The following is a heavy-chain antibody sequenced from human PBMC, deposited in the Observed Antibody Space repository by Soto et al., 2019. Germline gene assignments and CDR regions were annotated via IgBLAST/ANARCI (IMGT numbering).Heavy chain of an antibody. V-gene: IGHV3-23*01. D-gene: IGHD6-6*01. CDR1: GFTFSSYA. CDR2: ISGSGGST. J-gene: IGHJ4*02. Sequence: HPGGSLRLSCAASGFTFSSYAMSWVRQAPGKGLEWVSAISGSGGSTYYADSVKGRFTISRDNSKNTLYLQMNSLKAEDTAIYYCAKAVRSSSLPDSFDYWGQGTLVTVSS. CDR3: AKAVRSSSLPDSFDY.